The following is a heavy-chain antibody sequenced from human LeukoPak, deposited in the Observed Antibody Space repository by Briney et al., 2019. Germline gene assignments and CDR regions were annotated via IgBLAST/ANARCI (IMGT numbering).Heavy chain of an antibody. D-gene: IGHD3-10*01. Sequence: WASVKVSCKASGYTFTGYYMHWVRQAPGQGLEWMGWINPNSGGTNYAQKFQGRVTMTRDTSISTAYMELSRLRSDDTAVYYCARPSYGSGSYSRIWGQGTLVTVSS. CDR2: INPNSGGT. J-gene: IGHJ4*02. CDR3: ARPSYGSGSYSRI. CDR1: GYTFTGYY. V-gene: IGHV1-2*02.